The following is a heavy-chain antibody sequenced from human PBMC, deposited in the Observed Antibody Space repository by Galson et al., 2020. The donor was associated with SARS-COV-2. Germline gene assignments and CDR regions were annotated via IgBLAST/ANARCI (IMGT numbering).Heavy chain of an antibody. J-gene: IGHJ5*02. CDR2: IHHDGSAK. CDR3: ATPPRGYYISGSS. Sequence: GGSLRLSCAASGFIFSNYWMNWARQAPGKGLEWVATIHHDGSAKYYMDSGEGRFTTSRDHAKNSLVLQMDSLRAEDTAVYYCATPPRGYYISGSSWGQGALVTVSS. D-gene: IGHD1-26*01. V-gene: IGHV3-7*01. CDR1: GFIFSNYW.